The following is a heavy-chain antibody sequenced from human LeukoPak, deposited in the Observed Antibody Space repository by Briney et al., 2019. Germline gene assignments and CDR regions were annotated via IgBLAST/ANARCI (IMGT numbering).Heavy chain of an antibody. CDR1: GYTFTNYA. CDR3: ARVPFVVMGDTGNWFDP. Sequence: ASVKVSSKASGYTFTNYAMNWVRQAPGQGLEWMGWINTNTGNPTYAQGFTGRFVFSLDKLVSTAYLQISRLKAEDTAVYYCARVPFVVMGDTGNWFDPWGQGTLVTVSS. D-gene: IGHD2-8*01. J-gene: IGHJ5*02. CDR2: INTNTGNP. V-gene: IGHV7-4-1*02.